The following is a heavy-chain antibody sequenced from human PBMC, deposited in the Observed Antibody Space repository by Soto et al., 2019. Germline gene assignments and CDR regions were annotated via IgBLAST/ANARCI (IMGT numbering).Heavy chain of an antibody. D-gene: IGHD3-16*02. V-gene: IGHV4-34*01. J-gene: IGHJ5*02. CDR1: GGSFSGYY. CDR3: ARGKDDYIWGSYRYNWFDP. CDR2: INHSGST. Sequence: SETLSLTCAVYGGSFSGYYWSWIRQPPGKGLEWIGEINHSGSTNYNPSLKSRVTISVDTSKNQFSLKLSSVTAADTAVYYCARGKDDYIWGSYRYNWFDPWAREPWSPSPQ.